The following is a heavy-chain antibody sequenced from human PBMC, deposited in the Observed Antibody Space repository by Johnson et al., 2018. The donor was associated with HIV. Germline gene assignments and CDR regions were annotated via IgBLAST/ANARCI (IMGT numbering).Heavy chain of an antibody. Sequence: QEQLVESGGGVVQPGRSLRLSCAASGFTFSSYGMHWVRQAPGKGLEWVAVIWYDGSNKYYADSVKGRLPIPRDNSKNPLYLHMISLRVEDTAVYYCAKASLRGYSYVSYAFDIWGQGTMVTVSS. J-gene: IGHJ3*02. CDR3: AKASLRGYSYVSYAFDI. V-gene: IGHV3-33*06. CDR2: IWYDGSNK. D-gene: IGHD5-18*01. CDR1: GFTFSSYG.